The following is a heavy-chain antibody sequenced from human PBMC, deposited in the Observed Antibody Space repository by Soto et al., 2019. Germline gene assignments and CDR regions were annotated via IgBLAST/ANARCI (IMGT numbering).Heavy chain of an antibody. D-gene: IGHD1-26*01. Sequence: QVQLVQSGAEVKKPGSSVKVSCKASGGTFSSYAISWVRQAPGQGLEWMGGIIPIFGTANYAQKFQGRVTITADESTSTAYMELSSLRSEDTAVYYCARVPLLVGATSDYYYGMDVWGQGTTVTVSS. CDR2: IIPIFGTA. CDR1: GGTFSSYA. V-gene: IGHV1-69*01. J-gene: IGHJ6*02. CDR3: ARVPLLVGATSDYYYGMDV.